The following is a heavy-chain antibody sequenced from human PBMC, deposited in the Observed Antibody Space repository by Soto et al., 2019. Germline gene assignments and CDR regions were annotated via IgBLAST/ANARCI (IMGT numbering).Heavy chain of an antibody. Sequence: GGSLRLSCVASGFTFSNYNMNWVRQAPGKGLEWVSHISGTGVYIHYADAVKGRFTISRDNAKSSVYLQMNSLRAEDTAVYYCAREGALTTFSSWGQGALVTVSS. CDR1: GFTFSNYN. D-gene: IGHD1-1*01. V-gene: IGHV3-21*01. CDR2: ISGTGVYI. CDR3: AREGALTTFSS. J-gene: IGHJ5*02.